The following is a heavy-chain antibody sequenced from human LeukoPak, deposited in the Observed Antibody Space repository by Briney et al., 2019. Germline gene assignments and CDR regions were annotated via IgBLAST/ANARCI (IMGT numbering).Heavy chain of an antibody. Sequence: GGSLRLSCAASGFTFSDYYMSWIRQAPGKGLEWVSYISSSSSSYTNYADSVRGRFTISRDNAKNSLYPQLNSLRAEDTAVYYCARASASYFDYWGQGTLVTVSS. CDR1: GFTFSDYY. V-gene: IGHV3-11*06. CDR3: ARASASYFDY. CDR2: ISSSSSSYT. J-gene: IGHJ4*02.